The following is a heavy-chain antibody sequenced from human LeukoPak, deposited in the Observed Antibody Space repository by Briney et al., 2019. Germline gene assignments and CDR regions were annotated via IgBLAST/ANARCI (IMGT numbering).Heavy chain of an antibody. CDR2: ISAYNGNT. V-gene: IGHV1-18*01. CDR3: ARVSGYGFAFDI. CDR1: GYTFTSYG. D-gene: IGHD2-15*01. Sequence: ASVKVSCKASGYTFTSYGISWVRQAPGQGLEWMGWISAYNGNTNYAQKPQGRVTMTIDTSTSTAYMELRGLRSDDTAVYYCARVSGYGFAFDIWGQGIMVTVSS. J-gene: IGHJ3*02.